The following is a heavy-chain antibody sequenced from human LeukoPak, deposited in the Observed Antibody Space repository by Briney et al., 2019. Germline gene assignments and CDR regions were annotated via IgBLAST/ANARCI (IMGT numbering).Heavy chain of an antibody. CDR3: ARVQEYYDYVWGSYRPNYFDY. CDR1: GYTFTSYD. D-gene: IGHD3-16*02. V-gene: IGHV1-8*01. J-gene: IGHJ4*02. Sequence: ASVKVSCKASGYTFTSYDITWVRQATGQGLEWMGWMSPDSGYTGYAQTFQGRVTMTRDTSTSTVHMELSSLRSEDTAVYYCARVQEYYDYVWGSYRPNYFDYWGQGTLVTVSS. CDR2: MSPDSGYT.